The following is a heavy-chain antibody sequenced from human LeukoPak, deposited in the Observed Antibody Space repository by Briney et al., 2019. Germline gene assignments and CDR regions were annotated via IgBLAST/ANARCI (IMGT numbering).Heavy chain of an antibody. V-gene: IGHV4-59*12. J-gene: IGHJ3*02. CDR3: ARARHYYDSSGVYAFDI. Sequence: ASETLSLTCTVSGGSISSYYWSWIRQPPGKGLEWIRYIYYSGSTNYNPSLKSRVTISVDKSKNQFSLKLSSVTAADTAVYYCARARHYYDSSGVYAFDIWGQGTMVTVSS. CDR1: GGSISSYY. D-gene: IGHD3-22*01. CDR2: IYYSGST.